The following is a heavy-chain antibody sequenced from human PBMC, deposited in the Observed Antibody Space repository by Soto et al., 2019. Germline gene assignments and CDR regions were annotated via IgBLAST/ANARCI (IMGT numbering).Heavy chain of an antibody. CDR3: ARGRQALENAAFDI. CDR2: IYPGDSDA. V-gene: IGHV5-51*01. CDR1: GYTFTKHW. J-gene: IGHJ3*02. Sequence: PGESLKISCEASGYTFTKHWIGWVRQMPDKGLEWVGVIYPGDSDAKYSPSFLGQVTISADRSINTAYLQWTNLRASDSATYYCARGRQALENAAFDIWGHGTTVTVSS.